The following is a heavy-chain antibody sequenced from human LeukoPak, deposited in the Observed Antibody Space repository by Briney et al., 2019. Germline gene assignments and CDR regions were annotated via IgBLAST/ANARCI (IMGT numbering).Heavy chain of an antibody. J-gene: IGHJ4*02. Sequence: GGSLRHSCAQSGFVPTDYGIQTVRQAPGKGLEWVAFVRNDGSNEYYVGSVKGRFTISRDKSKNTLYLQMNSLRAEDTAVYSCAKESDSGYHSEGPKNWGLGTLVTVSS. CDR1: GFVPTDYG. CDR2: VRNDGSNE. CDR3: AKESDSGYHSEGPKN. V-gene: IGHV3-30*02. D-gene: IGHD5-12*01.